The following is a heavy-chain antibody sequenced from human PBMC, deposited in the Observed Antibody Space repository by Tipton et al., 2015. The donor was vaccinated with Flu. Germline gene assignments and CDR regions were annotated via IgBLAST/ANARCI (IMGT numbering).Heavy chain of an antibody. CDR3: SSYYIRAFDI. CDR2: VYPSGST. Sequence: TLSLTCTVSGGSISSGSYYWTWIRQPAGKGLEWIGRVYPSGSTNYNPSLKSRVTMPLDASKSHFSLKLSSVTAADTAMYYCSSYYIRAFDIWGQGTMVTVSS. CDR1: GGSISSGSYY. J-gene: IGHJ3*02. V-gene: IGHV4-61*02. D-gene: IGHD3-10*01.